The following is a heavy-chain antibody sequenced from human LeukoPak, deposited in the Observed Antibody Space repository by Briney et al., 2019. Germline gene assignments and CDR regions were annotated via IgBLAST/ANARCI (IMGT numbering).Heavy chain of an antibody. D-gene: IGHD3-22*01. CDR2: ISSSSSYI. Sequence: GGSLRLSCAASGFTFSSYSMNWVRQAPGKGLEWVSSISSSSSYIYYADSVKGRFTISRDNAKNSLYLQMNSLRAEDTAVYYCARDTLRYYYDSSGYYYPANGMDVWGQGTTVTVSS. J-gene: IGHJ6*02. V-gene: IGHV3-21*01. CDR1: GFTFSSYS. CDR3: ARDTLRYYYDSSGYYYPANGMDV.